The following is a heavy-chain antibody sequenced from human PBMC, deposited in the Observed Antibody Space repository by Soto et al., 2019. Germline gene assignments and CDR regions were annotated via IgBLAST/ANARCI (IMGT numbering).Heavy chain of an antibody. J-gene: IGHJ5*02. D-gene: IGHD3-22*01. Sequence: QVQLVQSGAEVKKPGSSVKVSCKASGGTFSSYAITWVRQAPGQGLEWMGEIIPIFDTANYAQKFQGRVTITADESTSTAYMELSSLRSEGTAGYYCARDRGPSSGYYPYWFDPWGQGTLVTVSS. CDR2: IIPIFDTA. CDR3: ARDRGPSSGYYPYWFDP. V-gene: IGHV1-69*12. CDR1: GGTFSSYA.